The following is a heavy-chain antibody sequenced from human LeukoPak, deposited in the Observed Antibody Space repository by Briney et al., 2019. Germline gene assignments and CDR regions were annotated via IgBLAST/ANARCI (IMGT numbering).Heavy chain of an antibody. Sequence: GGSLRLSCAASGFTVSSYAMSWVRQAPGKGLEWVSTISGSGGSTYYADSVKGRFTISRDNSKNTLYLQMNSLRAEDTAVYYCANRKQYSAAGNVWFDPWGQGTLVTVSS. V-gene: IGHV3-23*01. CDR3: ANRKQYSAAGNVWFDP. CDR2: ISGSGGST. J-gene: IGHJ5*02. CDR1: GFTVSSYA. D-gene: IGHD6-13*01.